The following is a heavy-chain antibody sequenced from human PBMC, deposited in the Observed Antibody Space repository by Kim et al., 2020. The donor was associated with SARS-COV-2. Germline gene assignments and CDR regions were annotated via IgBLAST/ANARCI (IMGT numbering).Heavy chain of an antibody. CDR1: GYTFTGYY. J-gene: IGHJ3*02. CDR2: INPNSGGT. Sequence: ASVKVSCKASGYTFTGYYMHWVRQAPGQGLEWMGWINPNSGGTNYAQKFQGRVTMTRDTSISTAYMELSRLRSDDTAVYYCARDHPYYYDSSGYYLDGAFDIWGQGTMVTVSS. D-gene: IGHD3-22*01. CDR3: ARDHPYYYDSSGYYLDGAFDI. V-gene: IGHV1-2*02.